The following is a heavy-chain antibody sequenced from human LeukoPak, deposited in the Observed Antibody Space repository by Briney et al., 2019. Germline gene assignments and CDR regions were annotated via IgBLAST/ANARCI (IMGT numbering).Heavy chain of an antibody. CDR1: GGTFSSYA. V-gene: IGHV1-69*04. J-gene: IGHJ4*02. CDR2: IIPILGIA. D-gene: IGHD2-21*01. CDR3: ARYSPTNSFDY. Sequence: SVKVSCKASGGTFSSYAISWVRQAPGQGLEWMGRIIPILGIANYAQKFQGKVTITADKSTSTAYMELSSLRSEDTAVYYCARYSPTNSFDYWGQGTLVTVSS.